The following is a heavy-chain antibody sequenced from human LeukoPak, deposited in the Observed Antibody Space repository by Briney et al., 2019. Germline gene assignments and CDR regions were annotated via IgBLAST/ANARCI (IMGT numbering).Heavy chain of an antibody. CDR3: ARVRDSSGYYRYFDY. CDR1: GGSTSSGGYY. D-gene: IGHD3-22*01. Sequence: SETLSLTCTVSGGSTSSGGYYWSWIRQHPGKGLEWIGYIYYSGSTYYNPSLKSRVTISVDTSKNQFSLKLSSVTAADTAVYYCARVRDSSGYYRYFDYWGQGTLVTVSS. V-gene: IGHV4-31*03. CDR2: IYYSGST. J-gene: IGHJ4*02.